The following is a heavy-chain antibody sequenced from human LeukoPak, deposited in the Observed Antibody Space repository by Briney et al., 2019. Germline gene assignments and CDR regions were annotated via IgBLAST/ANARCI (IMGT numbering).Heavy chain of an antibody. CDR2: ISAYNGNT. CDR1: GYTFTSYG. J-gene: IGHJ6*02. D-gene: IGHD3-3*01. Sequence: ASVKVSCKASGYTFTSYGISWVRQAPGQGLEWMGWISAYNGNTHYAQKLQGRVTMTTDTSTSTAYMELRSLRSDATAVYYCARGGGGRTRYDFWSGYLRHGYYYGMDVWGQGTTVTVSS. V-gene: IGHV1-18*01. CDR3: ARGGGGRTRYDFWSGYLRHGYYYGMDV.